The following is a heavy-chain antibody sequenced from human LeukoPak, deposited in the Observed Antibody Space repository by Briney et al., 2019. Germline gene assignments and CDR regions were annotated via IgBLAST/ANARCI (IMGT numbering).Heavy chain of an antibody. V-gene: IGHV4-34*01. J-gene: IGHJ3*02. CDR3: ARPRTRRITMVRGVPGRAFDI. Sequence: SETLSLTCAVYGGSFSGYYWSWIRQPPGKGLEWIGEINHSGSTNYNPSLKSRVTISVDTSKNQFSLKLSSVTAADTAVYYCARPRTRRITMVRGVPGRAFDIWGQGTMVTVSS. CDR1: GGSFSGYY. D-gene: IGHD3-10*01. CDR2: INHSGST.